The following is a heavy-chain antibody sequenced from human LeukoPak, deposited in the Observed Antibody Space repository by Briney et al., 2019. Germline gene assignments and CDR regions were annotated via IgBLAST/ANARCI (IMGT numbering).Heavy chain of an antibody. CDR3: ARRHSYYGSGIAFDI. J-gene: IGHJ3*02. V-gene: IGHV5-51*01. CDR2: IYPGDSDT. Sequence: GEALKISFKGSGYSFTSYWIGWVRQMPGKGLEGMGIIYPGDSDTRYSPSFQGQVTISADKSISTPYLQWSSLKASDTSMYYCARRHSYYGSGIAFDIWGQGTMVTVSS. D-gene: IGHD3-10*01. CDR1: GYSFTSYW.